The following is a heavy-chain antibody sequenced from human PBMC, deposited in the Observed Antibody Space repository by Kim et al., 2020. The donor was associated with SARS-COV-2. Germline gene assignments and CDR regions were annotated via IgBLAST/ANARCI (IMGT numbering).Heavy chain of an antibody. CDR1: GYSISSGYY. CDR2: IYHSGST. CDR3: ARASRDYYGSGINWFDP. J-gene: IGHJ5*02. D-gene: IGHD3-10*01. V-gene: IGHV4-38-2*02. Sequence: SETLSLTCTVSGYSISSGYYWGWIRQPPGKGLEWIGSIYHSGSTYYNPSLKSRVTISVDTSKNQFSLKLSSVTAADTAVYYCARASRDYYGSGINWFDP.